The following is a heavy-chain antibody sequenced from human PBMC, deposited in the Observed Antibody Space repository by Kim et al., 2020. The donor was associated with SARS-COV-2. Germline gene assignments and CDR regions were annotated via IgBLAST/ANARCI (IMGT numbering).Heavy chain of an antibody. CDR1: GGSISSSSYY. CDR2: IYYSGST. Sequence: SETLSLTCTVSGGSISSSSYYWGWIRQPPGKGLEWIGSIYYSGSTYYNPSLKSRVTISVDTSKNQFSLKLSSVTAADTAVYYCARHLGYNWNLNAFDIWGQGTMVTVSS. CDR3: ARHLGYNWNLNAFDI. D-gene: IGHD1-20*01. V-gene: IGHV4-39*01. J-gene: IGHJ3*02.